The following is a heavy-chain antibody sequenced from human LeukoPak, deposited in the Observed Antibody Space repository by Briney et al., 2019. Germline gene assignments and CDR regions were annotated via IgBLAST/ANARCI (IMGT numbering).Heavy chain of an antibody. CDR2: ISIDGGRI. CDR3: ARKGIGSSRYQNMDV. J-gene: IGHJ6*03. D-gene: IGHD6-25*01. V-gene: IGHV3-23*01. CDR1: GFTFSSYA. Sequence: GGSLRLSCAASGFTFSSYAMSWVRQAPGKGPEWVSTISIDGGRIYYADSVKGRFTVSRDTSKNTLYLQMNSLRAEDTAVYYCARKGIGSSRYQNMDVWGKGTTVTVSS.